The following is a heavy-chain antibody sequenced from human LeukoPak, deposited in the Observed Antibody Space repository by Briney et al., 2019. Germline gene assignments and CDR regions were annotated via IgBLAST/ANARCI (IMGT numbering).Heavy chain of an antibody. J-gene: IGHJ6*04. CDR1: GFTFSSYE. CDR2: ISSSGSTI. Sequence: GGSLRLFCAASGFTFSSYEMNWVRQAPGKGLEWVSYISSSGSTIYYADPVKGRFTISRDNAKNSLYLQMNSLRAEDTAVYYCARDSNGMDVWGKGTTVTVSS. V-gene: IGHV3-48*03. CDR3: ARDSNGMDV.